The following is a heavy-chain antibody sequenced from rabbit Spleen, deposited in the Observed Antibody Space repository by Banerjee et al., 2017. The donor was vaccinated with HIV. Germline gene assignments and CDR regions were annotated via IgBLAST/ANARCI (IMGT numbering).Heavy chain of an antibody. CDR3: ARDTGSSFSSYGMDR. D-gene: IGHD8-1*01. J-gene: IGHJ6*01. Sequence: QSLEESGGDLVKPGASLTLTCIASGVSFSGDSYMCWVRQAPGKGLEWIVCIDTGSSGFTYYASWAKGRFTISRTSSTTVTLQMTSLTAADTATYFCARDTGSSFSSYGMDRWGPGTLVTVS. V-gene: IGHV1S40*01. CDR1: GVSFSGDSY. CDR2: IDTGSSGFT.